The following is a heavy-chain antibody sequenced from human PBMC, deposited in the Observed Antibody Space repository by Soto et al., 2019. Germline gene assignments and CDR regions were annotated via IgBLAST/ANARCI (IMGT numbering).Heavy chain of an antibody. CDR1: GYTFTNYG. J-gene: IGHJ6*02. D-gene: IGHD2-15*01. V-gene: IGHV1-18*01. Sequence: ASVKVSCKTSGYTFTNYGISWVRQAPGQGLEWMGWISAHTGNTNYAQKFQGRVTMTRDTSISTAYMELSRLRSDDTAVYYCARGPYCSGGSCYYYYGMDVWGQGTTVTVSS. CDR3: ARGPYCSGGSCYYYYGMDV. CDR2: ISAHTGNT.